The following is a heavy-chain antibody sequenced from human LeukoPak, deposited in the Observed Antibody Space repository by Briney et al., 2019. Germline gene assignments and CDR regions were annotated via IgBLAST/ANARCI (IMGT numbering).Heavy chain of an antibody. CDR1: GFTFNIYA. CDR3: SKDLIPGSIGYFDC. J-gene: IGHJ4*02. V-gene: IGHV3-23*01. D-gene: IGHD3-10*01. CDR2: ISASGGEI. Sequence: GGSLRLSCTASGFTFNIYAMNWVRQAPGRGPVWVSSISASGGEIRYADSVRGRFTISRDNFKNTLYLQMDSLRVEDTATYYCSKDLIPGSIGYFDCWGQGTPVTVSS.